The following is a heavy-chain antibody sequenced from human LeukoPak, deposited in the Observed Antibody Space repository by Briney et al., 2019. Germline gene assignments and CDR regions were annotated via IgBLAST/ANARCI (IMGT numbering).Heavy chain of an antibody. D-gene: IGHD2-8*02. Sequence: ASVEVSCKVSGDTFTTYGINWVRQAPGQGLEWMGWISSYNGNTHHANKLQGRVTMTTDTSTSTAYMELRSLRSDDTAVYYCANFHETGDFDCWGQGTLVIVSS. V-gene: IGHV1-18*01. CDR3: ANFHETGDFDC. CDR1: GDTFTTYG. CDR2: ISSYNGNT. J-gene: IGHJ4*02.